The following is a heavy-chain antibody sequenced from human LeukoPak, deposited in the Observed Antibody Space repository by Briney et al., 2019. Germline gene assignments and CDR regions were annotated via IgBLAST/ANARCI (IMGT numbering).Heavy chain of an antibody. J-gene: IGHJ6*03. D-gene: IGHD5-24*01. V-gene: IGHV3-21*01. CDR2: ISSSSSYI. CDR1: GFTFSSYW. Sequence: PGGSLRLSCAASGFTFSSYWMSWVRQAPGKGLEWVSSISSSSSYIYYADSVKGRFTISRDNAKNSLYLQMNSLRAEDTAVYYCARDGRDGYNRFPYYYYYYMDVWGKGTTVTVSS. CDR3: ARDGRDGYNRFPYYYYYYMDV.